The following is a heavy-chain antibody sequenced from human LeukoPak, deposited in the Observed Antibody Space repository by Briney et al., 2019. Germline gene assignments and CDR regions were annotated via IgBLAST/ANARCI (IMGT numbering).Heavy chain of an antibody. Sequence: ASVKVSCKASGYTFTSYGISWVRQAPGQGLEWMGWISAYNGNTNYAQKLQGRVTMTTDTSTSTAYMELRSLRSDDTAVYYCARDLGGIVEADAFDIWGQGTMVTASS. J-gene: IGHJ3*02. CDR2: ISAYNGNT. CDR1: GYTFTSYG. D-gene: IGHD3-22*01. CDR3: ARDLGGIVEADAFDI. V-gene: IGHV1-18*01.